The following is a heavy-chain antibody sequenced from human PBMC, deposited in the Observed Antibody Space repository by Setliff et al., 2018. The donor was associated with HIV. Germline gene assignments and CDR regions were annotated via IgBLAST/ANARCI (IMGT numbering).Heavy chain of an antibody. D-gene: IGHD3-3*01. CDR2: IIPIFGTA. CDR1: GGTFSSYA. Sequence: ASVKVSCKASGGTFSSYAISWVRQAPGQGLEWMGGIIPIFGTANYAQKFQGRVTMTTDTSTSTAYMELRSLRSDDTAAYYCARESGGVVIKGAYCYYMDVWGKGTTVTVSS. CDR3: ARESGGVVIKGAYCYYMDV. V-gene: IGHV1-69*05. J-gene: IGHJ6*03.